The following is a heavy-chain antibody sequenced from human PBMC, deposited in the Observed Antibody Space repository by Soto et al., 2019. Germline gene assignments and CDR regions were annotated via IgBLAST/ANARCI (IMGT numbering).Heavy chain of an antibody. J-gene: IGHJ4*02. Sequence: EVQLVESGGGLVQPRGSLRLSCAASGFTFSSYDMHWVRQATGIGLEWVSSIGTAGDTYYPDSVKGRFTISRENAKNSLYLQMNGLRAGDTAVYYCTRGLYSSGWYWFDYWGQGALVAVSS. CDR2: IGTAGDT. CDR3: TRGLYSSGWYWFDY. D-gene: IGHD6-19*01. CDR1: GFTFSSYD. V-gene: IGHV3-13*01.